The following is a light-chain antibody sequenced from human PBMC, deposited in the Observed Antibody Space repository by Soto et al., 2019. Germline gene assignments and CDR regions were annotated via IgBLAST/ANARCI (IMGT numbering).Light chain of an antibody. CDR3: SSYTTSVTLV. J-gene: IGLJ2*01. Sequence: QSVLTQPASVSGSPGQSITISCTGTSSNIGSYNFVSWYQQRPGRAPKLMIFEATKRPSGVPPRFSGSKSGNTASLTISGLQPEDEAEYYCSSYTTSVTLVFGGGTKLTVL. V-gene: IGLV2-14*02. CDR2: EAT. CDR1: SSNIGSYNF.